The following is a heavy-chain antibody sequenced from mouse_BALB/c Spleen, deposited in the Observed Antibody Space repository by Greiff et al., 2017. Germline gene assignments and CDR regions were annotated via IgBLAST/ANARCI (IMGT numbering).Heavy chain of an antibody. CDR3: SKSRQRFNY. V-gene: IGHV1-14*01. D-gene: IGHD3-2*01. J-gene: IGHJ2*01. CDR1: GYTFTSYV. Sequence: VQLQQSGPELVKPGASVKMSCKASGYTFTSYVMHWVKQKPGQGLEWIGYINPYNDGTKYNEKFKGKATLTSDKSSSTAYMELSSLTSEDSAVYYYSKSRQRFNYWGQGTTLTVSS. CDR2: INPYNDGT.